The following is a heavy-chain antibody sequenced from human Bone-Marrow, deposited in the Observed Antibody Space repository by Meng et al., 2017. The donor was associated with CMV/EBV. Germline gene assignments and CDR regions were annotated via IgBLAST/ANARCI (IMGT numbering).Heavy chain of an antibody. D-gene: IGHD6-6*01. CDR1: GGTFSSSA. Sequence: ASVKVSCKASGGTFSSSAIVWVRQAPGQGLEWMGWISAYNGNTNYAQKLQGRVTMTTDTSTSTAYMELRSLRSDDTAVYYCARDPGIAARRHHYYYGMDVWGQGTTVTVSS. CDR3: ARDPGIAARRHHYYYGMDV. J-gene: IGHJ6*02. V-gene: IGHV1-18*01. CDR2: ISAYNGNT.